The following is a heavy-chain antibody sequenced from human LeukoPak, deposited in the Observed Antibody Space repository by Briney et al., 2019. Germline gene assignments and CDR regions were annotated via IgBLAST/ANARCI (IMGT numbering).Heavy chain of an antibody. CDR2: ISSDGSST. V-gene: IGHV3-74*01. D-gene: IGHD5-18*01. CDR1: GFTFSSYW. CDR3: ARIGYSYGPDY. J-gene: IGHJ4*02. Sequence: PGGSLRLSCAASGFTFSSYWMHWVRPAPGKGLVWVSRISSDGSSTNYADSVKGRFTISRDNAKNTLYLQMNSLRAEDTAVYYCARIGYSYGPDYWGPGTLVSVSS.